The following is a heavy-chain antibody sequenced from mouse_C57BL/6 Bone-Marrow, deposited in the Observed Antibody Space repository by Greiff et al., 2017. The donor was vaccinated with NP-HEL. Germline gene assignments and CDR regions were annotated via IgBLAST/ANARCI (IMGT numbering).Heavy chain of an antibody. D-gene: IGHD1-1*01. Sequence: QVQLQQPGAELVKPGASVKLSCKASGYTFTTYWMQWVKQRPGQGLEWIGEIDPSDSYTTSNQKFKGKATLTVDTSSSTSYMQLSSLTSEDSAVYYCARKAYYGRSYEFAYWGQGTLVTVSA. J-gene: IGHJ3*01. CDR1: GYTFTTYW. V-gene: IGHV1-50*01. CDR3: ARKAYYGRSYEFAY. CDR2: IDPSDSYT.